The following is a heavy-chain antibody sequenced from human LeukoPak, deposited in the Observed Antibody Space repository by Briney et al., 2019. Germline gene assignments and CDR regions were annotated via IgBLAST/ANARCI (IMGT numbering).Heavy chain of an antibody. V-gene: IGHV1-2*02. Sequence: GASVKVSCKASGYTFTGYYMHWVRQAPGQGLEWMGWINPNSGGTNYAQKFQGRVTMTRDTSISTAYTELSRLRSDDTAVYYCARAQGKSYYYYYYMDVWGKGTTVTVSS. CDR3: ARAQGKSYYYYYYMDV. CDR1: GYTFTGYY. J-gene: IGHJ6*03. CDR2: INPNSGGT.